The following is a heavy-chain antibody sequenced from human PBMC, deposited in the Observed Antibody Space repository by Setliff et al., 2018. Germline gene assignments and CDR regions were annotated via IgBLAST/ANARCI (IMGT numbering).Heavy chain of an antibody. Sequence: PGGSLRLSCAASGFTFRSYWMSWVRQDPGKGLEWVANIKQDGSEKYYVDSVKGRFTISRDNAKNSLYLQMNSLRAEDTAVYYCARDDGITMVRGVITYYYGMDVWGQGTTVTVSS. CDR3: ARDDGITMVRGVITYYYGMDV. CDR2: IKQDGSEK. CDR1: GFTFRSYW. D-gene: IGHD3-10*01. V-gene: IGHV3-7*01. J-gene: IGHJ6*02.